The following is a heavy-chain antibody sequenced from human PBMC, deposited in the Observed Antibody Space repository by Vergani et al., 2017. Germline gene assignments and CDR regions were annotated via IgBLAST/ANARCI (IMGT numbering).Heavy chain of an antibody. J-gene: IGHJ4*02. CDR1: GESISSGDHC. CDR3: ASGIYDFWSGYYSYFDY. D-gene: IGHD3-3*01. Sequence: QVKLQESGPGLLKPSQTLSLTCTVSGESISSGDHCWTWIRQRPGKGLEWIGYIFYSGTTYDNPSLRSRLTISVDTSQNQFSLKLRSVTAADTAVYYCASGIYDFWSGYYSYFDYWGQGTLVTVSS. V-gene: IGHV4-31*03. CDR2: IFYSGTT.